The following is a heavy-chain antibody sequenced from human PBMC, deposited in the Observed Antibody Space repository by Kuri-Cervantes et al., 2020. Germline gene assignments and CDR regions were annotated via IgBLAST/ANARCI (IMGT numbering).Heavy chain of an antibody. V-gene: IGHV1-2*02. D-gene: IGHD6-13*01. CDR1: GGTFSSYA. CDR3: ARAPRGAAAGTDWFDP. Sequence: ASVKVSCKASGGTFSSYAISWVRQAPGQGLEWMGWINPNSGGTNYAQKFQGRVTMTRDTSISTAYMELSRLRSDDTAVYYCARAPRGAAAGTDWFDPWGQGTLVTVSS. CDR2: INPNSGGT. J-gene: IGHJ5*02.